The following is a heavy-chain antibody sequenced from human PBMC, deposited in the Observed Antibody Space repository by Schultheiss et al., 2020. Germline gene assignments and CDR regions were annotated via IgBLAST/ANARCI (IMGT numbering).Heavy chain of an antibody. CDR3: ARHAHYYDSSGYYPHLYYGMDV. D-gene: IGHD3-22*01. CDR2: IYPGDSTI. J-gene: IGHJ6*02. Sequence: GESLKISCKGSGYSFTSYWIGWVRQMPGKGLEWMGIIYPGDSTITYSPSFQGQVTISADKSINTAYLQWSSLKASDTAMYYCARHAHYYDSSGYYPHLYYGMDVWGQGTTVTVSS. V-gene: IGHV5-51*01. CDR1: GYSFTSYW.